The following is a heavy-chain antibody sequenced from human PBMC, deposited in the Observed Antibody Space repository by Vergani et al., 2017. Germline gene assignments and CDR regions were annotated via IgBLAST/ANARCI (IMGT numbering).Heavy chain of an antibody. D-gene: IGHD3-22*01. J-gene: IGHJ6*02. CDR1: GGSISSYY. CDR2: IYYSGST. Sequence: QVQLQESGPGLVKPSETLSLTCTVSGGSISSYYWSWIRQPPGKGLEWIGYIYYSGSTNYNPSLKGRVTIPVDTAKTQFSLKLSSVTAADTAVYYWARWGEYYDSSGLYGMDVWGQGTMVTVSS. V-gene: IGHV4-59*01. CDR3: ARWGEYYDSSGLYGMDV.